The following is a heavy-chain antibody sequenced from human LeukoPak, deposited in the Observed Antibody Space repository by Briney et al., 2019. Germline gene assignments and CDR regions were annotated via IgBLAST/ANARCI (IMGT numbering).Heavy chain of an antibody. CDR1: GGSISLYY. J-gene: IGHJ5*02. D-gene: IGHD3-16*01. Sequence: KPSETLSLTCTVSGGSISLYYWSWIRQPPGKGREWIGNIYYSGSTNYNPPLKSLVTISVDTSKNQFSLKATSVTAPDTAVYYCARHLPRLGWFDPWGQGTLATVSS. CDR2: IYYSGST. V-gene: IGHV4-59*08. CDR3: ARHLPRLGWFDP.